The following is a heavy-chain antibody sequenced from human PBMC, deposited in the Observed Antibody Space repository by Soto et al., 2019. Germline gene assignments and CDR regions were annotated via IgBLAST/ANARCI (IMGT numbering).Heavy chain of an antibody. Sequence: QVQLVQSGAEVRKPGASVKVSCKASGYTFTSYDINWVRQARGQGLEWMGWMNPNSGNTGAAQRYQGRLTLTRNTSISTAYMQLTSLTSEDAAVYYCARVHTATTYFDVWGRGTLV. CDR2: MNPNSGNT. CDR1: GYTFTSYD. D-gene: IGHD4-17*01. J-gene: IGHJ2*01. CDR3: ARVHTATTYFDV. V-gene: IGHV1-8*01.